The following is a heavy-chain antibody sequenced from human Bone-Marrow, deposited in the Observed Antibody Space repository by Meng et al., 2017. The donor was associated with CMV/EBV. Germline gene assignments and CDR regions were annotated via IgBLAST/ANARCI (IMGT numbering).Heavy chain of an antibody. CDR1: GFTFSSEA. D-gene: IGHD6-13*01. CDR3: TTIDATAGIEYFHQ. CDR2: ISGSGGST. Sequence: ASGFTFSSEAMSWVRQAPGKGLEWVSAISGSGGSTYYADSVKGRFTISRDNSKNTLYLQMNSLRAEDTAVYYCTTIDATAGIEYFHQWGQGTLVTVSS. J-gene: IGHJ1*01. V-gene: IGHV3-23*01.